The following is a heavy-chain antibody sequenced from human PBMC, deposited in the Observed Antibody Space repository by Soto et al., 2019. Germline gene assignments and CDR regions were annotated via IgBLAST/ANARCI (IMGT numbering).Heavy chain of an antibody. D-gene: IGHD3-16*01. CDR3: ARDNPTRGGGAFDI. CDR1: GFTFSSYS. V-gene: IGHV3-48*01. J-gene: IGHJ3*02. Sequence: EVQLVESGGGLVQPGGSLRLSCVVSGFTFSSYSMNWVRQAPGKGLEWVSDISSSSRTIHYADSLKGRFTISRDNAKNSLYLQMNSLRAEDTAVYYCARDNPTRGGGAFDIWGHGTMVTVSS. CDR2: ISSSSRTI.